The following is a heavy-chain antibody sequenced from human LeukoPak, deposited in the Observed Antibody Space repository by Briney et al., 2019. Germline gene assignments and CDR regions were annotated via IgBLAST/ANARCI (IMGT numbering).Heavy chain of an antibody. D-gene: IGHD6-13*01. CDR1: GFASSGSA. J-gene: IGHJ4*02. CDR2: IRSKADSYTT. CDR3: RAAADLNDY. Sequence: GGSLRLSCADSGFASSGSAMHWVCPAPGKGLEWLGRIRSKADSYTTAYAASVKGRFIVSRDDSKNTAYLQMNSLKTEDTAVYYCRAAADLNDYWGQGTLVTVSS. V-gene: IGHV3-73*01.